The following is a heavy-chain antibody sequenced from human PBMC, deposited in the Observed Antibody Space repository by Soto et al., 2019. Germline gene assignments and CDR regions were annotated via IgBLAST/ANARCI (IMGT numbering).Heavy chain of an antibody. CDR3: ARHLKASTVDYFDY. CDR2: IYYSGST. V-gene: IGHV4-59*08. CDR1: GGSISSYY. Sequence: SETLSLTCTVSGGSISSYYWSWIRQPPGKGLEWIGYIYYSGSTNYNPSLKSRVTISVDTSKNQFSLKLSSVTAADTAVYYCARHLKASTVDYFDYWGQGTLVTVS. D-gene: IGHD4-17*01. J-gene: IGHJ4*02.